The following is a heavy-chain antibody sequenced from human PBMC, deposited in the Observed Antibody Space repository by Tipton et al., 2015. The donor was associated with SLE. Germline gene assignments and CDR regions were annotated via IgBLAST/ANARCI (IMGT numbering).Heavy chain of an antibody. CDR2: LYYSGTT. V-gene: IGHV4-39*07. CDR3: ARGNRAEEELDL. Sequence: LRLSCTVSGGSISTNTFSWAWIRRPPEEGLQWVGSLYYSGTTYYNPSLKSRVTISVDTSKNQFSLNLRSVTAADTAVYFCARGNRAEEELDLWGQGTLVTVSS. J-gene: IGHJ4*02. D-gene: IGHD1-1*01. CDR1: GGSISTNTFS.